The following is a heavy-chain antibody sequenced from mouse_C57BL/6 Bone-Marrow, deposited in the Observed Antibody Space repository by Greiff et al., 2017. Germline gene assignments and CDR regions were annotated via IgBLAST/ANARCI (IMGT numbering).Heavy chain of an antibody. D-gene: IGHD1-1*01. J-gene: IGHJ2*01. V-gene: IGHV1-84*01. Sequence: VQLQQSGPELVKPGASVKISCKASGYTFTDYYMDWVKQRPGQGLEWIGWINPGSGNTKYNEKFKGKATLTVDTSSSTAYMQLSSLTSEDSAVYFCAKLRYGYWGQGTTLTVSS. CDR1: GYTFTDYY. CDR2: INPGSGNT. CDR3: AKLRYGY.